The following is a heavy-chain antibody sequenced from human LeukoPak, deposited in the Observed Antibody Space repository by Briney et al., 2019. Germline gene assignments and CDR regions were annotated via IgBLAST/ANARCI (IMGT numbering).Heavy chain of an antibody. J-gene: IGHJ6*02. CDR3: ARGYVVYYYYYGMDV. CDR2: MNPNSGNT. D-gene: IGHD2-15*01. CDR1: GYTLTSYD. V-gene: IGHV1-8*01. Sequence: GASVKDACKASGYTLTSYDINWVRQATGQGLEWMGWMNPNSGNTGYAQKFQGRVTMTRNNSISTAYMELSSLRSEDTAVYYCARGYVVYYYYYGMDVWGQGTTVTVSS.